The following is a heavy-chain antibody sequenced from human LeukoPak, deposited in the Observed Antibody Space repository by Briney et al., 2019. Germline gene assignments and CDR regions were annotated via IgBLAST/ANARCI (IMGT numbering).Heavy chain of an antibody. Sequence: SETLSLTCAVSGGSISSGGYSWSWIRQPPGKGLEWIGYIYHSGSTYYNPSLKSRVTISVDRSKNQFSLKLSSVTAADTAVYYCARGSSSGWYYFDYWGQGTLVTVSS. CDR2: IYHSGST. V-gene: IGHV4-30-2*01. CDR3: ARGSSSGWYYFDY. CDR1: GGSISSGGYS. D-gene: IGHD6-19*01. J-gene: IGHJ4*02.